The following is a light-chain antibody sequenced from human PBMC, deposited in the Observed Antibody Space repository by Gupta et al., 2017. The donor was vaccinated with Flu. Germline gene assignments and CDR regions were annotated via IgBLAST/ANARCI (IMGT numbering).Light chain of an antibody. Sequence: EIVLTQSPVTLSLSPGDSAILSCRASQSVSNQLAWYQQRPGQPPRLLMYDASRRAAGIPARFSGSGSGTDVTLTITTREPEDFAVYYCQQRSGLPMYTFGQGTKLEIK. CDR1: QSVSNQ. CDR3: QQRSGLPMYT. J-gene: IGKJ2*01. V-gene: IGKV3-11*01. CDR2: DAS.